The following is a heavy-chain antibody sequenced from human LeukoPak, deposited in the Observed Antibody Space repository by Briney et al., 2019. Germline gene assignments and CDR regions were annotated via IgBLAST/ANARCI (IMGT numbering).Heavy chain of an antibody. CDR3: ARDKWYSYSTTATLVFDF. Sequence: PSETLSLTCTVSGGSFSSGGYYWSWLRQHPGKGLEWIGYIYHSGSTYYNPSLKSRVTISLDTSKNQISLKLSSVTAADTAVYYCARDKWYSYSTTATLVFDFWGQGTLVTVSS. D-gene: IGHD4-11*01. CDR2: IYHSGST. V-gene: IGHV4-31*03. J-gene: IGHJ4*02. CDR1: GGSFSSGGYY.